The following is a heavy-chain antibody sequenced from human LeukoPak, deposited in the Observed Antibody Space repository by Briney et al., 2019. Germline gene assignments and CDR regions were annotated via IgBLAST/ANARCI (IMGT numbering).Heavy chain of an antibody. CDR3: ARTKTAMANTFDY. CDR1: GGSFSGYY. Sequence: SETLSLTCAVYGGSFSGYYWSWIRQPPGKGLEWIGEINHSGSTNYNPSLKSRVTIPVDTSKNQFSLKLSSVTAADTAVYYCARTKTAMANTFDYWGQGTLVTVSS. CDR2: INHSGST. D-gene: IGHD5-18*01. V-gene: IGHV4-34*01. J-gene: IGHJ4*02.